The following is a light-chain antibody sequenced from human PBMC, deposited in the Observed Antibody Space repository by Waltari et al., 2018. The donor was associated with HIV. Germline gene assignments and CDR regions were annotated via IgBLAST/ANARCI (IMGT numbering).Light chain of an antibody. CDR3: AAWDDSLNGVV. CDR2: SNN. Sequence: QSVLTQQPSASGTPGQRVTTSCSGSSSNIGSNTVNWYQKLPGTAPKLLIYSNNQRPSGVPDRFSGSKSGTSASLAISGLQSEDEADYYCAAWDDSLNGVVFGGGTKLTVL. CDR1: SSNIGSNT. V-gene: IGLV1-44*01. J-gene: IGLJ2*01.